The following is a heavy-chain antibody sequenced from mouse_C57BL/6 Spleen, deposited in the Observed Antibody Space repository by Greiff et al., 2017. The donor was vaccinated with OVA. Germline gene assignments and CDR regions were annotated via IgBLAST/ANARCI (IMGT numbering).Heavy chain of an antibody. V-gene: IGHV1-82*01. CDR3: ARGIYYDYDALAY. Sequence: QVQLQQSGPELVKPGASVKISCKASGYAFSSSWMNWVKQRPGKGLEWIGRIYPGDGDTNYNGKFKGKATRTADKSSSTAYMQLSSLTSEDSAVYFCARGIYYDYDALAYWGQGTLVTVSA. J-gene: IGHJ3*01. CDR1: GYAFSSSW. D-gene: IGHD2-4*01. CDR2: IYPGDGDT.